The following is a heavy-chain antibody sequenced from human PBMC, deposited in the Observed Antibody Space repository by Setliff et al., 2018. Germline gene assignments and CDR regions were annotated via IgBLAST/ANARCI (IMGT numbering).Heavy chain of an antibody. J-gene: IGHJ4*02. V-gene: IGHV4-59*11. Sequence: PSETLSLTCTVSGGSSSSHYWSWIRQPPGKGLEWIGYIHYSGTTNYNPSLKSRVTLSLDTAKNQFSLELRAVTAADTALYYCARGNGYCSGGACYFMFDYWGQGTLVTVSS. CDR2: IHYSGTT. CDR1: GGSSSSHY. CDR3: ARGNGYCSGGACYFMFDY. D-gene: IGHD2-15*01.